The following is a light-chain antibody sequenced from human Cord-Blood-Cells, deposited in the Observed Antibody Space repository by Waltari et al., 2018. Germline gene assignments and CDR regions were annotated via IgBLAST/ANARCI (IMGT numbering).Light chain of an antibody. Sequence: IQMTQFPSSLFASVGDRITINCRASQSISSYLNWYQQKPGKAPKLLIYAASSLQRWVPSRFSGSGSGTDFTLTISSLQPEDFATYYCQQSYSTPWTCGQGTKVEIK. CDR3: QQSYSTPWT. CDR2: AAS. CDR1: QSISSY. V-gene: IGKV1-39*01. J-gene: IGKJ1*01.